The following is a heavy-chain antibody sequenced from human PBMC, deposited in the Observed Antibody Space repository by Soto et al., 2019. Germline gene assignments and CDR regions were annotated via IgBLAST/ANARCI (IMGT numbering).Heavy chain of an antibody. Sequence: ASVKVSCKASGYTFTGYYMHWVRQAPGQGLEWMGWINPNSGGTNYAQKFQGWVTMTRDTSISTPYMELSRLRSDETAVYYCARDHYDSSGYIAFDIWGQGTMVTVSS. CDR2: INPNSGGT. D-gene: IGHD3-22*01. CDR3: ARDHYDSSGYIAFDI. V-gene: IGHV1-2*04. CDR1: GYTFTGYY. J-gene: IGHJ3*02.